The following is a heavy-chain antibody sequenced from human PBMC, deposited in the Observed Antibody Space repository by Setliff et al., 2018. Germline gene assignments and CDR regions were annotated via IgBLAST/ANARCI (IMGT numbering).Heavy chain of an antibody. CDR1: GVPVSGYF. Sequence: SETLSLTCSVSGVPVSGYFWSWIRQPPGKPLEWIGYISYSGSTNYNPSLKTRVSISEDTSRNQISLRLLSVSAADTAVYFCARDGAGHTESWKGHFGYWGQGTGVTVSS. V-gene: IGHV4-59*02. CDR2: ISYSGST. CDR3: ARDGAGHTESWKGHFGY. J-gene: IGHJ4*02. D-gene: IGHD1-1*01.